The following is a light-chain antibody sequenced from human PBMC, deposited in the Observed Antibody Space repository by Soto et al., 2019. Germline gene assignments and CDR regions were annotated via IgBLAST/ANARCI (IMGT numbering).Light chain of an antibody. V-gene: IGLV4-60*03. CDR1: SGHSSYI. Sequence: QPVLTQSSSASASLGSSVKLTCTLSSGHSSYIIAWHQQQPGKAPRYLMKLEGSGSYNKGSGVPDRFSGSSSGADRYLTISNLQSEDEADYYCETWASNTSVFGGGTKLTVL. CDR3: ETWASNTSV. CDR2: LEGSGSY. J-gene: IGLJ2*01.